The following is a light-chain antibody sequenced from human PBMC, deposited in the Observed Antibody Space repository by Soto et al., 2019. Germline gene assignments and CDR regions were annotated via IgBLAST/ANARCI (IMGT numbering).Light chain of an antibody. CDR3: LQHNSYPPI. CDR1: QGIGND. Sequence: DIQMTQSPSSLSASIGDRVTITCRASQGIGNDLAWYQQKPGKAPKRLIHDTSTWASGVPSRFSGSGSGTEFTLTVSSLQPEDFAPYFCLQHNSYPPIFGPGTKLEIK. J-gene: IGKJ2*01. CDR2: DTS. V-gene: IGKV1-17*01.